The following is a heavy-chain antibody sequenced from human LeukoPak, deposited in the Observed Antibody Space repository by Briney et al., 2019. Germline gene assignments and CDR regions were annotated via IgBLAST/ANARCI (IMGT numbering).Heavy chain of an antibody. J-gene: IGHJ4*02. CDR2: ISAYNGNT. Sequence: ASVKVSCKASGYTFTSYGISWVRQAPGQGLEWMGWISAYNGNTNNAQKLQGRVTMTTDTSTSTAYMELRSLRSDDTAVYYCARDSPHPYYYDSSGYPHFDYWGQGTLVTVSS. D-gene: IGHD3-22*01. CDR1: GYTFTSYG. V-gene: IGHV1-18*01. CDR3: ARDSPHPYYYDSSGYPHFDY.